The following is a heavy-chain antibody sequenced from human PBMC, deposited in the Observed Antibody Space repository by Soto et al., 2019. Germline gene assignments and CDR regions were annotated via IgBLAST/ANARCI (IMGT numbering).Heavy chain of an antibody. CDR3: ATGSGWYSPDY. Sequence: EVELVESGGGLVQPGGSLRLSCAASGFTYSSDWMHWVRQGPGKGLVWVSRIDNDGSSRDDADSVKGRFTISRDNAKNTLYLEMSSLSAEDTAVYYCATGSGWYSPDYWGQGTLVTVSS. J-gene: IGHJ4*02. CDR1: GFTYSSDW. V-gene: IGHV3-74*01. D-gene: IGHD6-19*01. CDR2: IDNDGSSR.